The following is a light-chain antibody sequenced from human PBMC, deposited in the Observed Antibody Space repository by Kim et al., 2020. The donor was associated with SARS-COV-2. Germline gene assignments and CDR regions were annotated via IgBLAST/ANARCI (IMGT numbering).Light chain of an antibody. J-gene: IGLJ3*02. CDR2: YDS. V-gene: IGLV3-21*04. CDR3: QVWDSTSDHPV. Sequence: PGKTARITCGGNNIGRKSVHWYQQRPGQAPVLVIYYDSDRPSGIPERFSGSNSGNTATLTISRVEAGDEADYYCQVWDSTSDHPVFGGGTQLTVL. CDR1: NIGRKS.